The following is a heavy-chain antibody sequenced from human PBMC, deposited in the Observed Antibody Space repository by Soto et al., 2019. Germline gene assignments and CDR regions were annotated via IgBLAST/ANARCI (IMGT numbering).Heavy chain of an antibody. CDR2: INHSGST. CDR1: GGSFSGYY. D-gene: IGHD3-3*01. Sequence: PSETLSLTCAVYGGSFSGYYLSWIRQPPGKGLEWIGEINHSGSTNYNPSLKSRVTISVDTSKNQFSLKLSSVTAADTAVYYCARATIFGVVIGMDVWGQGTTVTVSS. CDR3: ARATIFGVVIGMDV. V-gene: IGHV4-34*01. J-gene: IGHJ6*02.